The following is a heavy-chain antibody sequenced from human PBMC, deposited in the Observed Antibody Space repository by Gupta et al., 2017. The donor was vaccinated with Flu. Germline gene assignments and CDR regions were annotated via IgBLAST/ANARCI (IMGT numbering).Heavy chain of an antibody. V-gene: IGHV3-9*01. Sequence: EVQVVESGGGLVQPGRSLRLSCAASGFTFDDYAMHWVRQAPGKGLECVSGINWNSGNIGYAESVKGRFTISRDNAKNSLCLQMNSLIPEDTALYYCARLGYYFDSSGTGGAFDVWGQGTLVTVSS. J-gene: IGHJ3*01. CDR1: GFTFDDYA. D-gene: IGHD3-22*01. CDR2: INWNSGNI. CDR3: ARLGYYFDSSGTGGAFDV.